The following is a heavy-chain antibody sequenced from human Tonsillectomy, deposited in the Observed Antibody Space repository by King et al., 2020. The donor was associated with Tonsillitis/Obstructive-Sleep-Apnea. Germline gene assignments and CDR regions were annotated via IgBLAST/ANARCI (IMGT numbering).Heavy chain of an antibody. CDR2: INHSGST. J-gene: IGHJ6*03. CDR1: GGSFSGYY. Sequence: VQLQQCGAGLLKPSETLSLTCAVYGGSFSGYYWSWIRQPPGKGLEWIGEINHSGSTNYNPSLKSRVTISVDTSKNQFSLKLSSVTAADTAVYYCARGFYVGATYYYYYYMDVWGKGTTVTVSS. D-gene: IGHD1-26*01. V-gene: IGHV4-34*01. CDR3: ARGFYVGATYYYYYYMDV.